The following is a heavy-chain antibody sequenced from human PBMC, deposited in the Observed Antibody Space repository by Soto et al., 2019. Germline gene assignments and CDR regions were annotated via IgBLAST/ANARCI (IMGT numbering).Heavy chain of an antibody. D-gene: IGHD5-12*01. J-gene: IGHJ4*02. CDR2: ISYDGSNK. CDR1: GFTFSSYA. CDR3: ARDRGDGYNYRGFDY. V-gene: IGHV3-30-3*01. Sequence: VGSLRLSCAASGFTFSSYAMHWVRQAPGKGLEWVAVISYDGSNKYYADSVKGRFTISRDNSKNTLYLQMNSLRAEDTAVYYCARDRGDGYNYRGFDYWGQGTLVTVSS.